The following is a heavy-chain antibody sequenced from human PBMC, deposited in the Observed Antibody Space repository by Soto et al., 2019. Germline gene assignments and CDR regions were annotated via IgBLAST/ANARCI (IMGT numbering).Heavy chain of an antibody. J-gene: IGHJ4*02. CDR2: IYWDDDK. V-gene: IGHV2-5*02. D-gene: IGHD6-19*01. CDR1: GFSLSTSGMG. Sequence: QITLKESGPPLVKPTQTLTLTCTFSGFSLSTSGMGVGWIRQPPGKALEWLTLIYWDDDKRYSPSLKNRLTITKDTSKNQVVLTMTNMDPVDTATYYCALLVAVAGPFDYWGQGTLVTVSS. CDR3: ALLVAVAGPFDY.